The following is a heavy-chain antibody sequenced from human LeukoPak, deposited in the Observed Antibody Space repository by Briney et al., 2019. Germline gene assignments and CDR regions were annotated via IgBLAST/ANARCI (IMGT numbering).Heavy chain of an antibody. Sequence: GGSLRLSCAASGFTFSSYWMSWVRQAPGKGLEWVANIKQDGSEKYYVDSVRGRFTISRDNAKNSLYLQMNSLRAEDTAVYYCARSPDSTYYYYYMDVWGKGTTVTVSS. CDR3: ARSPDSTYYYYYMDV. D-gene: IGHD6-13*01. CDR1: GFTFSSYW. J-gene: IGHJ6*03. CDR2: IKQDGSEK. V-gene: IGHV3-7*01.